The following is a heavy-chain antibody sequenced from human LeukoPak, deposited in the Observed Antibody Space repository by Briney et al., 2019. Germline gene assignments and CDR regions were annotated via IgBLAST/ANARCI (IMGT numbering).Heavy chain of an antibody. CDR2: IYTSGST. J-gene: IGHJ4*02. D-gene: IGHD1-1*01. CDR1: GGSISSGSYY. Sequence: SQTLSLTCTVSGGSISSGSYYWSWIRQPAGKGLEWIGRIYTSGSTNYNPSLKSRVTISVDTSKNQFSLKLSSVTAADTAVYYCARVNWNDARHFDYWGQGTLVTVSS. V-gene: IGHV4-61*02. CDR3: ARVNWNDARHFDY.